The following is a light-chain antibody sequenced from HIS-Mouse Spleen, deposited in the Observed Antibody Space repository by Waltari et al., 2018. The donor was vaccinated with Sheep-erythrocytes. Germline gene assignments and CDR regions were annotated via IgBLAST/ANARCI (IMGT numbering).Light chain of an antibody. CDR2: DVS. Sequence: QSALTQPASVSGSPGQAITISCTGTNSQVGGYTYVSWYQQHPGKAPKLMIYDVSNRPSGVSNRFSGSKSGNTASLTISGLQAEDEADYYCSSYTSSSTWVFGGGTKLTVL. V-gene: IGLV2-14*03. CDR3: SSYTSSSTWV. J-gene: IGLJ3*02. CDR1: NSQVGGYTY.